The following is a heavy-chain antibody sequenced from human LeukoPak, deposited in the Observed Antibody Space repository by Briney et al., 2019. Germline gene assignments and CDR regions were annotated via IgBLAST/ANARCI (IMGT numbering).Heavy chain of an antibody. J-gene: IGHJ4*02. D-gene: IGHD4-17*01. CDR1: GFTFSSYA. Sequence: PGGSLRLSFAASGFTFSSYAMSWVRQAPGKGLEWVSAISGSGGSTYYADSVKGRFTISRDNSKNTLYLQMNSLRAEDTAVYYCAKSDVGDYGDYVGGFDYWAREPWSPSPQ. V-gene: IGHV3-23*01. CDR2: ISGSGGST. CDR3: AKSDVGDYGDYVGGFDY.